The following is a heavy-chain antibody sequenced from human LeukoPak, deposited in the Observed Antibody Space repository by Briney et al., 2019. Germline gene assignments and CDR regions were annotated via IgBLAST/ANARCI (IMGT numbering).Heavy chain of an antibody. CDR1: GFAVSRNY. V-gene: IGHV3-66*01. J-gene: IGHJ4*02. CDR2: IYSGGST. D-gene: IGHD4-11*01. Sequence: GGSLRLSCAASGFAVSRNYMSWVRQAPGKGLEWVSVIYSGGSTYYADSVKGRFTISRDNAKNSLYLQMNSLRAEDTAVYYCARDLYRYYFDYWGQGTLVTVSS. CDR3: ARDLYRYYFDY.